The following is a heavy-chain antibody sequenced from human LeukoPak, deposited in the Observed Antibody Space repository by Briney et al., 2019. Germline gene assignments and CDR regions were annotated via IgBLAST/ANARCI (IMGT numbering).Heavy chain of an antibody. CDR1: GFTFSSYS. CDR2: ISSSSYI. J-gene: IGHJ4*02. Sequence: GGSLRLSCAASGFTFSSYSMNWVRQAPGKGLEWVSSISSSSYIYYADSVKGRFTISRDNAKNSLYLQMNSLRAEDTAVYYCARGEYSSGWYAYWGQGTLVTVSS. D-gene: IGHD6-19*01. CDR3: ARGEYSSGWYAY. V-gene: IGHV3-21*01.